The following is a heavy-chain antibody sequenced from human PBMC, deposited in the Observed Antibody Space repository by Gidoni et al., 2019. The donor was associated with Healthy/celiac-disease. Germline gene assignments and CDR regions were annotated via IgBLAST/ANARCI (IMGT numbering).Heavy chain of an antibody. D-gene: IGHD3-10*01. V-gene: IGHV1-46*03. J-gene: IGHJ4*02. CDR2: INPSGGST. CDR1: GSPFTSYY. CDR3: ARSHGSGSYSDY. Sequence: VPLVQSGAEVKKPGASLTVSCMASGSPFTSYYMQWVRQAPGQGLEWMGIINPSGGSTSYAQKFQGRVTMTRDTSTSTVYMELSSLRSEDTAVYYCARSHGSGSYSDYWGQGTLVTVSS.